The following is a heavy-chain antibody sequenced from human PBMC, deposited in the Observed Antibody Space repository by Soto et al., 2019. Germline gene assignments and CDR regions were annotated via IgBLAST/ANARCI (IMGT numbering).Heavy chain of an antibody. D-gene: IGHD5-18*01. CDR3: ARETSAMVNYYYYYGMDV. CDR2: ISSSSSYT. Sequence: GGSLRLSCAASGFTFSDYYMSWIRQAPGKGLEWVSYISSSSSYTNYADSVKGRFTIARDNAKNSLYLQMNSLRAEDTAVYYCARETSAMVNYYYYYGMDVWGQGTTVTVSS. V-gene: IGHV3-11*06. J-gene: IGHJ6*02. CDR1: GFTFSDYY.